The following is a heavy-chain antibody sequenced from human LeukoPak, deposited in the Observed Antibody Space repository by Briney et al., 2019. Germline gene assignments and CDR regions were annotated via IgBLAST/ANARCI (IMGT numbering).Heavy chain of an antibody. V-gene: IGHV4-34*04. CDR2: INHSGST. J-gene: IGHJ4*02. D-gene: IGHD3-10*01. CDR1: SGSPTGYY. CDR3: AGRPKDYKRAMVREHTPCVS. Sequence: SQTLSPTRALYSGSPTGYYWSWIRHPPGEGLEWIGAINHSGSTNNNPSLRSRDTISVDTSKNQLSLKQNSVTAADTAVYYCAGRPKDYKRAMVREHTPCVSWGQGTLVTVSS.